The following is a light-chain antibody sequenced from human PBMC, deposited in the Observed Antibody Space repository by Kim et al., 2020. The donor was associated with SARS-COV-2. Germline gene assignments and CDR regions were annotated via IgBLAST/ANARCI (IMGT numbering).Light chain of an antibody. J-gene: IGKJ2*01. CDR1: QSISRY. Sequence: DVQMTQSPSSLSASVGDTVTMTCRASQSISRYVNWYQQKPGKAPELVIYSASILQSGAPSRFSGSGSGTDFTLTISSLQPEDFATYYCQQSHSAPRTFGQGTKLEI. CDR2: SAS. V-gene: IGKV1-39*01. CDR3: QQSHSAPRT.